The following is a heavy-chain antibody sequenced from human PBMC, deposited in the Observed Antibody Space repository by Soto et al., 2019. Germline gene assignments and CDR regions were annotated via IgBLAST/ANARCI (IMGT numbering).Heavy chain of an antibody. CDR1: GGTFSSYA. J-gene: IGHJ4*02. CDR2: IIPIFGTA. Sequence: QVQLVQSGAEVKKPGSSVKVACKASGGTFSSYAISWVRQAPGQGLEWMGGIIPIFGTANYAQKFQGRVTITADESMSTAYIELSSLRSEDTAVYYCARGHCSGGSCFGFDYWGQGTLVTVSS. D-gene: IGHD2-15*01. CDR3: ARGHCSGGSCFGFDY. V-gene: IGHV1-69*12.